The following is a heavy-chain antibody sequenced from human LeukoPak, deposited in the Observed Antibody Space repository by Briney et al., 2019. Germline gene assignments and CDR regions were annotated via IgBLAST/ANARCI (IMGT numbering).Heavy chain of an antibody. CDR1: GFTFSSYA. Sequence: GGSLRLSCAASGFTFSSYAMSRVRQAPGKGLEWVSAISGSGDSTYYADSVKGRSTISRDKSKNTLYLQMNSLRAEDTAVYYCAKTGDSSGWYYFDYWGQGTLVTVSS. V-gene: IGHV3-23*01. CDR2: ISGSGDST. D-gene: IGHD6-19*01. J-gene: IGHJ4*02. CDR3: AKTGDSSGWYYFDY.